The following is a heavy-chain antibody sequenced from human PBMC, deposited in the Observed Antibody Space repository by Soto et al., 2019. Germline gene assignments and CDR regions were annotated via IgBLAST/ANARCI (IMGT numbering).Heavy chain of an antibody. D-gene: IGHD1-26*01. V-gene: IGHV3-21*01. CDR3: ARDRHSGFYLNY. J-gene: IGHJ4*02. Sequence: GGSLRLSCAASGFTFDSDDMTWVRHAPGTGLEWVASITSSSSYIYYADSLKGRFTISRDNAKNSLFLQMNSLRADDTAIYYCARDRHSGFYLNYWVQGTLVTVSS. CDR2: ITSSSSYI. CDR1: GFTFDSDD.